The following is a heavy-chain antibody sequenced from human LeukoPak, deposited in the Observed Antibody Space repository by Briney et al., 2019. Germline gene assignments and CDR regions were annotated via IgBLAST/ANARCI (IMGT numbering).Heavy chain of an antibody. CDR2: ISSSSSYI. CDR1: GFTFSSYS. CDR3: AREGIAAAGHDY. Sequence: PGGSLRLSRAASGFTFSSYSMNWVRQAPGKGLEWVSSISSSSSYIYYADSVKGRFTISRDNAKNSLYLQMNSLRAEDTAVYYCAREGIAAAGHDYWGQGTLVTVSS. J-gene: IGHJ4*02. V-gene: IGHV3-21*01. D-gene: IGHD6-13*01.